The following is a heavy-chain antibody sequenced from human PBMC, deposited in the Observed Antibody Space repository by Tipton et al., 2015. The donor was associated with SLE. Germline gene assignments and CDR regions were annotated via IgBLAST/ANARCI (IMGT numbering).Heavy chain of an antibody. D-gene: IGHD2-21*01. CDR2: VYNSGTS. J-gene: IGHJ6*02. CDR1: GGSIGNNQ. Sequence: TLSLTCTVSGGSIGNNQWSWIRPPAGRGLEWIGRVYNSGTSRYNPSLKSRVVVAMDASKNQVSLKLRSVTAADTAVYCCARDLGSLWSRYGLDIWGQGTTVTVSS. CDR3: ARDLGSLWSRYGLDI. V-gene: IGHV4-4*07.